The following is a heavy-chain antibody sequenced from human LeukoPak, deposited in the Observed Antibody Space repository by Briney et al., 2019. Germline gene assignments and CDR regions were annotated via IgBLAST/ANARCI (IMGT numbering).Heavy chain of an antibody. CDR3: ARDGSPTYYDFWSGPPNWFDP. J-gene: IGHJ5*02. V-gene: IGHV4-59*01. Sequence: PSETLSLTCTVSGGSISSYYWSWIRQPPGKGLEWIGYIYYSGSTNYNPSLKSRVTISVDTSKNQFSLKLSSVTAADTAVYYCARDGSPTYYDFWSGPPNWFDPWGQGTLVTVSS. CDR2: IYYSGST. D-gene: IGHD3-3*01. CDR1: GGSISSYY.